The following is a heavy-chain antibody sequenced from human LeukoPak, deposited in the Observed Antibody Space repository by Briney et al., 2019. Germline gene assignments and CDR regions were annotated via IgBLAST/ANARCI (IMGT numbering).Heavy chain of an antibody. D-gene: IGHD6-19*01. Sequence: GGSLRLSCAASGFTFSSYAMSWVRQAPGKGLEWVSGISGSGGSTYYADSVKGRFTISRDNSKNTLYLQMNSLRAEDTAVYYCAKDWRFRIAVAVFDYWGQGTLVTVSS. CDR2: ISGSGGST. J-gene: IGHJ4*02. CDR1: GFTFSSYA. CDR3: AKDWRFRIAVAVFDY. V-gene: IGHV3-23*01.